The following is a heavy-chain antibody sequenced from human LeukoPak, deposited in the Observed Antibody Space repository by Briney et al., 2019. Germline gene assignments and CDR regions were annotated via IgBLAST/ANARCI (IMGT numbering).Heavy chain of an antibody. CDR3: ARGGGLDV. Sequence: GGSLRLSCAGSGFIFTKAWMSWVRLAPGKGLEWVASINHNGNVNYYVDSVKGRFTISRDNAKNSLYLRMSNLRAEDTAVYFCARGGGLDVWGQGATVTVSS. V-gene: IGHV3-7*03. J-gene: IGHJ6*02. CDR2: INHNGNVN. CDR1: GFIFTKAW. D-gene: IGHD3-16*01.